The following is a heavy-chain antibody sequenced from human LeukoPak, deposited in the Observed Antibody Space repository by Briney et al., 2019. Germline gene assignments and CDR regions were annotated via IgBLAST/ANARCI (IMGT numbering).Heavy chain of an antibody. Sequence: GVSLRLSCAASGFSVSSYAMSWLPPAPGKGLEWVSAISDSGGNTYYADSLRGRFPISRDNSKNTLYLQMNSLRAEDTAIYYCAKVSWANYFAYWGQGTLVTVSS. J-gene: IGHJ4*02. CDR2: ISDSGGNT. D-gene: IGHD6-13*01. CDR1: GFSVSSYA. V-gene: IGHV3-23*01. CDR3: AKVSWANYFAY.